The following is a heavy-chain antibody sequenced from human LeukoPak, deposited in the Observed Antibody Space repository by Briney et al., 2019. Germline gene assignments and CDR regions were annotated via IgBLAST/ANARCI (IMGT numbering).Heavy chain of an antibody. D-gene: IGHD3-3*01. J-gene: IGHJ4*02. CDR2: IRYDGSNK. CDR3: AKDPGYYDFWSGYYSSHPFDY. Sequence: GGSLRLSCAASGFTFSSYGMHWVRQAPGKGLEWVAFIRYDGSNKYYADSVKGRFTISRDNPKNTLYLQMNSLRAEDTAVYYCAKDPGYYDFWSGYYSSHPFDYWGQGTLVTVSS. V-gene: IGHV3-30*02. CDR1: GFTFSSYG.